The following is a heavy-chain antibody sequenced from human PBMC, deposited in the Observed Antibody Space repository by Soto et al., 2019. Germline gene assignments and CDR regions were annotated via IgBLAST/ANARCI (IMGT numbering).Heavy chain of an antibody. D-gene: IGHD2-8*02. CDR2: IYYSGST. J-gene: IGHJ4*02. Sequence: SETLSLTCTVSGGSISSYYGSWIRQPPGKGLEWIGSIYYSGSTFYNPSLNSRVIMSVDTSKNQFSLKLTSVTAADTAVYYCARDKITGLFDYWGQGTLVTVSS. CDR3: ARDKITGLFDY. CDR1: GGSISSYY. V-gene: IGHV4-59*04.